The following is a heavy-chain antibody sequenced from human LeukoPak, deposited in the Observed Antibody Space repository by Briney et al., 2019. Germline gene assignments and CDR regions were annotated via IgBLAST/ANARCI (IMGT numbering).Heavy chain of an antibody. CDR2: IYYSGST. CDR1: GGSISSSSYY. CDR3: ARGALYDYYGSGSYYPLGY. Sequence: SETLSLTCTVSGGSISSSSYYWGWIRQPPGKGLEWIGSIYYSGSTYFNPSLKNRVTISVDTSKNQFSLKLSSVTAADTAVYYCARGALYDYYGSGSYYPLGYWGQGTLVTVSS. D-gene: IGHD3-10*01. J-gene: IGHJ4*02. V-gene: IGHV4-39*01.